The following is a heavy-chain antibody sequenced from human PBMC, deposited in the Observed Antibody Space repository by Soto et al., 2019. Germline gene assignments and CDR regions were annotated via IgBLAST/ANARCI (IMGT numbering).Heavy chain of an antibody. D-gene: IGHD2-15*01. Sequence: PSQTLSLICAISGDSVSSNHAAWNWIRQSPSRGLEWLGRTYYRSKWYYDYAASVKSRITINPDTSKNQFSLQLTSVTPEDTAVYYCARGTLVVARITLDIWGQGTMVTVS. CDR3: ARGTLVVARITLDI. J-gene: IGHJ3*02. CDR2: TYYRSKWYY. V-gene: IGHV6-1*01. CDR1: GDSVSSNHAA.